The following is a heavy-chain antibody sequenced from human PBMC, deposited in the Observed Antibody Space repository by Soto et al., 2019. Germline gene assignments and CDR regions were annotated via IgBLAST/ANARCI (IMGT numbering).Heavy chain of an antibody. J-gene: IGHJ4*02. CDR3: ATGATFPNNDY. CDR2: ISYDGSNK. D-gene: IGHD1-26*01. CDR1: GFTFSSYG. V-gene: IGHV3-30*03. Sequence: GGSLRLSCAASGFTFSSYGMHWVRQAPGKGLEWVAVISYDGSNKYYADSVKGRFTISRDNSKNTLYLQMNSLRAEDTAVYYCATGATFPNNDYWGQGTLVTSPQ.